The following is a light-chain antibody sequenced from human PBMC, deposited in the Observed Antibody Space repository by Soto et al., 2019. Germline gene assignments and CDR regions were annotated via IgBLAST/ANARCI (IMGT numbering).Light chain of an antibody. CDR3: GTWDSSLSAVV. Sequence: QSVLTQPPSVSAAPGQKVTISCSGSSSNIGKNYVSWYQQLPGAAPKLLIYDNGERPSGIPDRFSGSKSGTSATLAVTGLQTGDEADYYCGTWDSSLSAVVFGGGTQLTVL. V-gene: IGLV1-51*01. CDR2: DNG. CDR1: SSNIGKNY. J-gene: IGLJ2*01.